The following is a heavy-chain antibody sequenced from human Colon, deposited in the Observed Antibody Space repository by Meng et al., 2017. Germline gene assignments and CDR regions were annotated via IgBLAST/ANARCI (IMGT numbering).Heavy chain of an antibody. CDR3: ARGRPYSLSYFRPTHFDF. CDR1: GFTFRSFG. J-gene: IGHJ4*02. D-gene: IGHD1-26*01. V-gene: IGHV3-33*01. CDR2: IWYDGSDK. Sequence: GGSLRLSCAASGFTFRSFGFHWVRQAPGKGLEWVAVIWYDGSDKYYADSVKGRFSISRDDSENMLHLEMSGLRAEDTAVYYCARGRPYSLSYFRPTHFDFWGQGTLVTVSS.